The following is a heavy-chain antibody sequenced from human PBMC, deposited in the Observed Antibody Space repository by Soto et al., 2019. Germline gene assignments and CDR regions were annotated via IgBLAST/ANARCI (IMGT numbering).Heavy chain of an antibody. D-gene: IGHD6-13*01. V-gene: IGHV3-66*03. Sequence: GGSLRLSCAASGFTVSSNYMSWVRQAPGKGLEWVSVIYSCGSTYYADSVKGRFTISRDNSKNTLYLQMNSLRAGDTAVYYCASRHPRSDSSSWPRTDYSYGMHVRAHGTTVTVS. CDR1: GFTVSSNY. CDR3: ASRHPRSDSSSWPRTDYSYGMHV. J-gene: IGHJ6*02. CDR2: IYSCGST.